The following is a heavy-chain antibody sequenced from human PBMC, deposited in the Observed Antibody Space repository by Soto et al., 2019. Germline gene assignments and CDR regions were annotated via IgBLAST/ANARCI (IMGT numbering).Heavy chain of an antibody. CDR1: GGSISSGGYS. V-gene: IGHV4-30-2*01. CDR3: ARGLNWNYDRNWFDP. Sequence: SETLSLTCAVSGGSISSGGYSWSWIRQPPGKGLEWIGYIYHSGSTYYNPSLKSRVTISVDRSKNQFSLKLSSVTAAATAVYYCARGLNWNYDRNWFDPWGQGTLVTVSS. D-gene: IGHD1-7*01. CDR2: IYHSGST. J-gene: IGHJ5*02.